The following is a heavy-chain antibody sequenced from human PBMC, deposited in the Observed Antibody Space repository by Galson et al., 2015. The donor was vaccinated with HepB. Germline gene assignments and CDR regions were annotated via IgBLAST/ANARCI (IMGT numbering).Heavy chain of an antibody. D-gene: IGHD3-16*02. CDR2: INAGNGNT. CDR3: ASTGYSYGYGVYDYVWGSYRDDYTFDY. Sequence: SVKVSCKASGYTFTRYAMHWVRQAPGQRLEWMGWINAGNGNTKYSQKFQGRVTITRDTSASTAYMELSSLRSEDTAVYYCASTGYSYGYGVYDYVWGSYRDDYTFDYWGQGTLVTVSS. V-gene: IGHV1-3*01. J-gene: IGHJ4*02. CDR1: GYTFTRYA.